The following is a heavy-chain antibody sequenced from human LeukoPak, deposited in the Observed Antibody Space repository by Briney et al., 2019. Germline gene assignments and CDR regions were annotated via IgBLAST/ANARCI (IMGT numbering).Heavy chain of an antibody. CDR1: GFTFSSYG. CDR2: LSSSGSAF. V-gene: IGHV3-48*04. Sequence: GGTLRLSCAASGFTFSSYGMSWVRQAPGKGLEWIAYLSSSGSAFSYADTVKGRFTISRDNAKNTLYLQMNSLRAEDTAVYYCARHYDFWSGYLDYWGQGTLVTVSS. CDR3: ARHYDFWSGYLDY. D-gene: IGHD3-3*01. J-gene: IGHJ4*02.